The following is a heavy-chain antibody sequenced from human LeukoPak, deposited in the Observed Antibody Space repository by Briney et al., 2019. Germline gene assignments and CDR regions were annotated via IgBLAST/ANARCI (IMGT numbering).Heavy chain of an antibody. CDR2: IYTSGST. J-gene: IGHJ6*03. V-gene: IGHV4-61*02. D-gene: IGHD6-19*01. Sequence: SETLSLTCTVSGGSISSGSCYWSWFRQPAEKGLEWIGRIYTSGSTYYNPSLKSRVTISADTSKNQFSLNVSSVTAADTAVYYCARAASSYFYYMDVWGKGTTVTISS. CDR1: GGSISSGSCY. CDR3: ARAASSYFYYMDV.